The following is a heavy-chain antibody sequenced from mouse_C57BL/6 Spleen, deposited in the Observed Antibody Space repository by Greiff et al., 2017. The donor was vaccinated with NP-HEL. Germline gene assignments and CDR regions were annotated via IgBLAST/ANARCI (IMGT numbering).Heavy chain of an antibody. D-gene: IGHD2-3*01. CDR3: TVDGQGSYAMDY. CDR1: GFTFSNYW. Sequence: DVKLQESGGGLVQPGGSMKLSCVASGFTFSNYWMNWVRQSPEKGLEWVAQIRLKSDNYATHYAESVKGRFTISRDDSKSSVYLQMNNLRAEDTGIYYCTVDGQGSYAMDYWGQGTSVTVSS. J-gene: IGHJ4*01. V-gene: IGHV6-3*01. CDR2: IRLKSDNYAT.